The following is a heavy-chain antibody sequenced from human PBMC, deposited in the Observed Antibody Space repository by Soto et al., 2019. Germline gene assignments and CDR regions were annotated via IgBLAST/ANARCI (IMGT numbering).Heavy chain of an antibody. CDR2: IYYSGST. CDR3: ASGDYDILTGYQYYFDY. D-gene: IGHD3-9*01. Sequence: QVQLQESGPGLVKPSQTLSLTCTVSGGSISSGGYYWSWIRQHPGKGLEWIGYIYYSGSTYYNPSPNSRVTISVDTSKNQFSLKLSSVTAADTAVYYCASGDYDILTGYQYYFDYWGQGTLVTVSS. J-gene: IGHJ4*02. V-gene: IGHV4-31*03. CDR1: GGSISSGGYY.